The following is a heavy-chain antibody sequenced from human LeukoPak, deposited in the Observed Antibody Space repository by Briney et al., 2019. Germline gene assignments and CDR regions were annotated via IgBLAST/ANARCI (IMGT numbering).Heavy chain of an antibody. V-gene: IGHV3-30*18. CDR3: AKDQGRSSSWYDY. D-gene: IGHD6-13*01. J-gene: IGHJ4*02. Sequence: GGSLRLSCAASGFTFSSYAMHWVRQAPGKGLEWVAVISYDGSTKHCADSVKGRFTISRDNSKNTLYLQMNSLRAEDTAVYYCAKDQGRSSSWYDYWGQGTLVTVSS. CDR1: GFTFSSYA. CDR2: ISYDGSTK.